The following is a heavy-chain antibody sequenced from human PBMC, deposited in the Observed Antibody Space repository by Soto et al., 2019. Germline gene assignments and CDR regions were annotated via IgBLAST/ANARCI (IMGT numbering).Heavy chain of an antibody. D-gene: IGHD6-25*01. V-gene: IGHV4-39*01. Sequence: QLQLQESGPGLVKPSETLSLTCTVSGGSISSSDFYWGWLRQTPGKGLEFIGSMYYSGTTYYNPSLKSRVTISVDTHKNQFTLKLISVTAADTAVYYCAVVDSTGNWFDPWGEGALVTVSS. CDR2: MYYSGTT. CDR1: GGSISSSDFY. CDR3: AVVDSTGNWFDP. J-gene: IGHJ5*02.